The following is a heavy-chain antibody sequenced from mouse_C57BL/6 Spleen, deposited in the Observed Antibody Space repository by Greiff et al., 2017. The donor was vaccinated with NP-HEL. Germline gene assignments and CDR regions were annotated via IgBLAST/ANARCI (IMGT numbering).Heavy chain of an antibody. J-gene: IGHJ4*01. CDR3: ASYGSSHYYAMDY. CDR1: GYTFTSYW. V-gene: IGHV1-69*01. Sequence: QVQLQQPGAELVMPGASVKLSCKASGYTFTSYWMHWVKQRPGQGLEWIGEIDPSDSYTNYNQKFKGKSTLTVDKSSSTAYMQLSSLTSEDSAVYYCASYGSSHYYAMDYWGQGTSVTVSS. CDR2: IDPSDSYT. D-gene: IGHD1-1*01.